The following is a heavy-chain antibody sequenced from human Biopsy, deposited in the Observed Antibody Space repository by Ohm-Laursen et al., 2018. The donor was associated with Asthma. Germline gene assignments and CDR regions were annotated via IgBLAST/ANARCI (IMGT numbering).Heavy chain of an antibody. J-gene: IGHJ4*02. Sequence: EASVKVSCKSLGGTFNTYVIGWVRQAPGQGLEWMGGINPVFGTTTYPQKFQDRVTITADDSTSTVYMELSSLRSEDTAVYYCARKAGSCISRNCYSLDFWGQGTLVTVSS. V-gene: IGHV1-69*13. CDR3: ARKAGSCISRNCYSLDF. CDR1: GGTFNTYV. D-gene: IGHD2-2*01. CDR2: INPVFGTT.